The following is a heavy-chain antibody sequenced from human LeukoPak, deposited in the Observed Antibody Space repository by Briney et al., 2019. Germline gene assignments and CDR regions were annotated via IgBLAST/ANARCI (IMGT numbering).Heavy chain of an antibody. CDR1: GFTLSSHS. J-gene: IGHJ3*02. V-gene: IGHV3-21*01. CDR2: ISSRSSSI. Sequence: GGSLRLSCAASGFTLSSHSMTWVRQAPGKGLEWLASISSRSSSIYYADSVKGRFTISRDNAKNSLYLQMNSLRAEHTAVYYCARKALGYYDSSGYYEAFDIWGQGTMVTVSS. CDR3: ARKALGYYDSSGYYEAFDI. D-gene: IGHD3-22*01.